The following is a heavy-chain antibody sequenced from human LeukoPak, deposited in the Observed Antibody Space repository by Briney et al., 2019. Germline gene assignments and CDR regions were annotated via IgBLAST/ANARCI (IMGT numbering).Heavy chain of an antibody. CDR1: GGSFSGYY. V-gene: IGHV4-34*01. Sequence: SETLSLTCAVYGGSFSGYYWSWIRRPPGKGLEWIGEINHSGSTNYNPSLKSRVTISVDTSKNQFSLKLSSVTAADTAVYYCARGRSYGHYFDYWGQGTLVTVSS. D-gene: IGHD5-18*01. CDR3: ARGRSYGHYFDY. CDR2: INHSGST. J-gene: IGHJ4*02.